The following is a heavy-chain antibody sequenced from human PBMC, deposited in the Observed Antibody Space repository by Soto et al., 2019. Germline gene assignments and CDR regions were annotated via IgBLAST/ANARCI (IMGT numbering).Heavy chain of an antibody. CDR1: GFTFSSYW. D-gene: IGHD3-3*01. Sequence: GGSLRLSCAASGFTFSSYWMSWVRQAPGKGLEWVANIKQDGSEKYYVDSVKGRFTISRDNAKNSLYLQMNSLRAEDTAVYYCARHDHYDFWSGFAFGIWGQGTMVTVSS. V-gene: IGHV3-7*01. CDR3: ARHDHYDFWSGFAFGI. CDR2: IKQDGSEK. J-gene: IGHJ3*02.